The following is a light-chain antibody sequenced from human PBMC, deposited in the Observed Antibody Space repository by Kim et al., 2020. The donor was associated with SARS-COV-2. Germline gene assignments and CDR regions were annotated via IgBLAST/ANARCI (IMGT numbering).Light chain of an antibody. CDR1: LRDVGATTS. Sequence: GRSLPHSLPGPLRDVGATTSVPWYPQHQGKAPKLMVYEVSTRPSGVPDRFSGSKSGNTASLTVSGLQAEEEADYYCSSYSVSNHYVFGPGTKVTVL. V-gene: IGLV2-8*01. CDR2: EVS. J-gene: IGLJ1*01. CDR3: SSYSVSNHYV.